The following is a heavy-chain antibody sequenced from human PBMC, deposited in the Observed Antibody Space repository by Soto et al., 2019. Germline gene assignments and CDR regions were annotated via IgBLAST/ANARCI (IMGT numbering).Heavy chain of an antibody. CDR2: IYYSGST. D-gene: IGHD3-16*01. V-gene: IGHV4-39*01. CDR1: GGSISSSSYY. CDR3: AISRMGVI. Sequence: PSETLSLTCTVSGGSISSSSYYWGWIRQPPGKGLEWIGSIYYSGSTYYNPSLKSRVTISVDTSKNQFSLKLSSVTAADTAAYYCAISRMGVIWGQGTMVTVSS. J-gene: IGHJ3*02.